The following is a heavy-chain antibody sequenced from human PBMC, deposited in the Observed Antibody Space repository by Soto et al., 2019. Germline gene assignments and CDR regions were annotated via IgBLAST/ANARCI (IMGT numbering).Heavy chain of an antibody. CDR3: AKGSSSVYYYYYGLDV. CDR1: GFIFSSYG. CDR2: MSFDGSIK. Sequence: QVQLVESGGGVVQPGRSLRLSCAASGFIFSSYGMNWVRQAPGKGLEWVAVMSFDGSIKYYADSVKGRFTISRDNSKNTLYLQMNSLRGEDTAMYYCAKGSSSVYYYYYGLDVWGQGTTVTVSS. D-gene: IGHD6-13*01. J-gene: IGHJ6*02. V-gene: IGHV3-30*18.